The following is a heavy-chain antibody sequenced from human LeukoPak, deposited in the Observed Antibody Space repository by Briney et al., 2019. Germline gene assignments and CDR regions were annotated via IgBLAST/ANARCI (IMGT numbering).Heavy chain of an antibody. V-gene: IGHV3-48*02. CDR1: GFTLSNYD. CDR2: ISSSGSTK. D-gene: IGHD5-24*01. J-gene: IGHJ4*02. CDR3: AREGDDFSPGPNYFDY. Sequence: GGSLRLSCAASGFTLSNYDMNWVRQAPGKGLEWVSYISSSGSTKYYADAVKGRFTVSRDNAKNSLYLQMNTLRDEDTALYYCAREGDDFSPGPNYFDYWGQGTLVTVSS.